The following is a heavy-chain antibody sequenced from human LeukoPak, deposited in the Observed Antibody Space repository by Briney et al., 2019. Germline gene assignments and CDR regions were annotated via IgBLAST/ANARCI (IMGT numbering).Heavy chain of an antibody. J-gene: IGHJ6*03. CDR2: IYYSGST. D-gene: IGHD5-24*01. V-gene: IGHV4-59*01. Sequence: PSQTLSLTCTVSGGSISSYYWSWIRQPPGKGLEWIGYIYYSGSTNYNPSLKSRVTISVDTSKNQFSLKLSSVTAADTAVYYCARAGYIGSYYYYMDVWGKGTTVTISS. CDR3: ARAGYIGSYYYYMDV. CDR1: GGSISSYY.